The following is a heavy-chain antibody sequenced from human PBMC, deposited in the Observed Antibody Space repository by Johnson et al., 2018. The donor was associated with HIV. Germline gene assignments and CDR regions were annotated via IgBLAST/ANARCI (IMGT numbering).Heavy chain of an antibody. J-gene: IGHJ3*02. D-gene: IGHD3-22*01. CDR3: AREDYHYDGSDHVLGAFDI. Sequence: QVQLVESGGGVVQPGRSLRLSCAVSGFTVNGNYMSWVRQSPGYGLEWVAVISSDASEKYYADSVKGRFTVSRDNSKQTLYLDMNSLRAEDTAVYFCAREDYHYDGSDHVLGAFDIWGQGTMVTVSS. CDR1: GFTVNGNY. CDR2: ISSDASEK. V-gene: IGHV3-30*03.